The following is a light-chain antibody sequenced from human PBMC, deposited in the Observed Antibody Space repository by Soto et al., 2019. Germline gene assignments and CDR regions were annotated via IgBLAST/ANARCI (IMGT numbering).Light chain of an antibody. V-gene: IGLV2-11*01. Sequence: QSVLTQPRSVSGSPGQSVTISCTGTSSDVGGYNYVSWYQQHPGKAPKLMIFDVIKRPSGVPDRFSGSKSGTTASLTISGLQAEDEADYYCCSYAGSYTFVVFGGGTQLTVL. CDR3: CSYAGSYTFVV. CDR2: DVI. CDR1: SSDVGGYNY. J-gene: IGLJ2*01.